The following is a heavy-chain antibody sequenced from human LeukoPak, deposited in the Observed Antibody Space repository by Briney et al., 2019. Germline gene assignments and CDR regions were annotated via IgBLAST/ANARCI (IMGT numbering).Heavy chain of an antibody. Sequence: GGSLRLSCAASGFTFSSYAMSWVRQAPGKGLEWVSAISGGGASGGRTYYADAVKGRFTISRDSSKNTLYLQMNSLRAEDTAVYYCAKERYSGYDSVNFDYWGQGTLVTVSS. D-gene: IGHD5-12*01. CDR2: ISGGGASGGRT. V-gene: IGHV3-23*01. CDR3: AKERYSGYDSVNFDY. CDR1: GFTFSSYA. J-gene: IGHJ4*02.